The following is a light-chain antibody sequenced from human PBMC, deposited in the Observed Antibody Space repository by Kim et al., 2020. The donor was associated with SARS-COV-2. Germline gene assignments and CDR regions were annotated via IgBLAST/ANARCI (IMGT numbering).Light chain of an antibody. Sequence: SSELTRDPAVSVALRQTVSITCQGDSLRSYYASWYQQKPGQTPVLVIYGKNNRPSGIPDRFSGSSSANTASLTIAGAQAEDEADYYCNSRDGSGNPYVFGAGTKLTVL. CDR1: SLRSYY. CDR3: NSRDGSGNPYV. J-gene: IGLJ1*01. V-gene: IGLV3-19*01. CDR2: GKN.